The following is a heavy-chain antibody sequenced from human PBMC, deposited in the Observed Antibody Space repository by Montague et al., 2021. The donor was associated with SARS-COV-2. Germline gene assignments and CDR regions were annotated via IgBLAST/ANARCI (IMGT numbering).Heavy chain of an antibody. D-gene: IGHD1-20*01. J-gene: IGHJ4*02. V-gene: IGHV4-59*01. Sequence: SETLSLTCAVSGGSFLIIYWNWIRQPPRRGLEWIGYIYYSGCTNYNPSLESRVTISADTSKNHFSLKLTSVTAADTAVYYCAREITGTNDFDYWGQGTQVTVSS. CDR1: GGSFLIIY. CDR3: AREITGTNDFDY. CDR2: IYYSGCT.